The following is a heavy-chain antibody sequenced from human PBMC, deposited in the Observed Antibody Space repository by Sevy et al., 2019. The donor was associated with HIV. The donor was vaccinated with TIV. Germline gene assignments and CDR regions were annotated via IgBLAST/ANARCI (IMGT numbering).Heavy chain of an antibody. D-gene: IGHD6-13*01. J-gene: IGHJ4*02. Sequence: GGSLRLSCAASGFTVSSNYMSWVRQAPGKGLECVSVTYSGGSTYYADSVKGRFTISRDNSKNTLYLQMNSLRAEDTAVYYCARDRIAAAGHYFDYWGQGTLVTVSS. CDR2: TYSGGST. CDR3: ARDRIAAAGHYFDY. V-gene: IGHV3-53*01. CDR1: GFTVSSNY.